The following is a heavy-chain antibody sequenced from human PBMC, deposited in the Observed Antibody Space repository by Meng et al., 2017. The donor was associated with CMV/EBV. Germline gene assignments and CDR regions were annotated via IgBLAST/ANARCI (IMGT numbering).Heavy chain of an antibody. CDR1: GFTFSSYS. V-gene: IGHV3-21*01. Sequence: GGSLRLSCAASGFTFSSYSMNWVRQAPGKGLEWVSSISSSSSYIYYAESVKGRFTISRDNAKNSLYLQMNSLRAEDTAVYYCARAGGVNWFDPWGQGTLVTVSS. CDR3: ARAGGVNWFDP. D-gene: IGHD3-16*01. CDR2: ISSSSSYI. J-gene: IGHJ5*02.